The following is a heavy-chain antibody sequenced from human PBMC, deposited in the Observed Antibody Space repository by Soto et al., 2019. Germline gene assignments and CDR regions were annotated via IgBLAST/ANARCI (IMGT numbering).Heavy chain of an antibody. J-gene: IGHJ6*02. CDR2: ISSTTNYI. CDR3: AKDSYGTTRYYYYGMDV. D-gene: IGHD3-10*01. Sequence: GGSLRLSCAASGFTFTRYSMNWVRQAPGKGLEWVSSISSTTNYIYYGDSMKGRFTISRDNAKNSLYLQMNSLRAEDTALYYCAKDSYGTTRYYYYGMDVWGQGTTVTVSS. V-gene: IGHV3-21*04. CDR1: GFTFTRYS.